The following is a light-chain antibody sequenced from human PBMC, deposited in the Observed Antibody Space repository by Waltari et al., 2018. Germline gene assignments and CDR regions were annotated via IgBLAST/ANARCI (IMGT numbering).Light chain of an antibody. V-gene: IGLV2-14*03. CDR1: STAVGDYNY. Sequence: QSALTQPASVSGSPGQSITISCTGASTAVGDYNYVSWYQQIPGKAPKVIISDVTKRPSGVANRFSVSKSGHSASLSISGLQPEDEAHYYCCSYAGRSTWVFGGGTKVTVL. CDR2: DVT. J-gene: IGLJ3*02. CDR3: CSYAGRSTWV.